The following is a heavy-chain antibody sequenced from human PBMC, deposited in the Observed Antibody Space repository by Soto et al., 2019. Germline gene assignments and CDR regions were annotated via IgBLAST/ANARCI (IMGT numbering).Heavy chain of an antibody. CDR2: ISWDGGSS. D-gene: IGHD6-13*01. V-gene: IGHV3-43*01. CDR3: ANGGDSSSWYWFDP. Sequence: EVQLVESGGVVVQPGGSLRLSCAASGFTFDDYAMHWVRQAPGKGLEWVSLISWDGGSSYYADSVKGRFTISRDNSKNSLYLQMNSLRTEDTALYYCANGGDSSSWYWFDPWGQGTLVTVSS. J-gene: IGHJ5*02. CDR1: GFTFDDYA.